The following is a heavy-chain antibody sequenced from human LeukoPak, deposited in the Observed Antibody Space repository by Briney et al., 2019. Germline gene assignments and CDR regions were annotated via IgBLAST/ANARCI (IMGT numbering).Heavy chain of an antibody. CDR2: ISSSSNYI. Sequence: GGSLRLSCAASGFTFSSYSMNWVRQAPGKGLEWVSSISSSSNYIYYADSVKGRFTISRDNAKNSLNLQMNSLRAEDTAVYYCARSLYGVYDSSGHDAFDIWGQGTMVTVSS. J-gene: IGHJ3*02. CDR3: ARSLYGVYDSSGHDAFDI. V-gene: IGHV3-21*01. D-gene: IGHD3-22*01. CDR1: GFTFSSYS.